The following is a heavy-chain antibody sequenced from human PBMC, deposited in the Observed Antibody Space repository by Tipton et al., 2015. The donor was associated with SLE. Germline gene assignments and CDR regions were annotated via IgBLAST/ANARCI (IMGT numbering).Heavy chain of an antibody. Sequence: TLSLTCTVSLYSIGSGFYWDWVRQPPGKGLEWMGEVFRGGSTNYSPSHESRVTITVDMSKNQFSLRLISVTAADTAVYYCAGGCSSSTCEPLYFCGMDVWGQGGTVTISS. J-gene: IGHJ6*01. CDR1: LYSIGSGFY. CDR2: VFRGGST. V-gene: IGHV4-38-2*02. D-gene: IGHD2-2*01. CDR3: AGGCSSSTCEPLYFCGMDV.